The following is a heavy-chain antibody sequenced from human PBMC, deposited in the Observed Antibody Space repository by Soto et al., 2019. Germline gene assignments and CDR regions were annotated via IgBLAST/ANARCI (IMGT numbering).Heavy chain of an antibody. J-gene: IGHJ4*02. Sequence: EVQLVESGGALVQSGGSLRLSCAASGFTFSRHWMHWVRQAPGKGLSWVSHIGPDGSRTRDADSVMGRFIISRDNARNTLNLQMYSLRDDGTAVYYCVRDQNWAYDLWGPGILVTVSS. V-gene: IGHV3-74*01. CDR2: IGPDGSRT. CDR3: VRDQNWAYDL. D-gene: IGHD7-27*01. CDR1: GFTFSRHW.